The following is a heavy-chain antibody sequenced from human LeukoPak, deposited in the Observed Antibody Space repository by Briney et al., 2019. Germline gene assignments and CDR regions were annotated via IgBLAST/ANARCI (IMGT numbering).Heavy chain of an antibody. J-gene: IGHJ6*04. Sequence: GGSLRLSCAASGFSFSDYYMSWIRQAPGKGLVWVSRINSDGSSTSYADSVKGRFTISRDNSKNTFHLQMNSLRAEDTAVYYCAKDVSYDILTGYMDVWGKGTTVTISS. CDR2: INSDGSST. CDR3: AKDVSYDILTGYMDV. V-gene: IGHV3-74*01. CDR1: GFSFSDYY. D-gene: IGHD3-9*01.